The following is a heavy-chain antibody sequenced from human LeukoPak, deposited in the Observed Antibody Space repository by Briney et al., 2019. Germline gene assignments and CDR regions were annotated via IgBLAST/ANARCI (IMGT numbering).Heavy chain of an antibody. Sequence: WETLSLTCIVSGGSIRSYYWSWIRQPPGKGLEWIGYMSYSGSTNYNPSLKSRVTISVDTSKNQLSLKLSSVTAADTAMYYCARYWGPYDNSGAYFDYWGQGTLVTVSS. V-gene: IGHV4-59*08. CDR2: MSYSGST. D-gene: IGHD3-22*01. J-gene: IGHJ4*02. CDR1: GGSIRSYY. CDR3: ARYWGPYDNSGAYFDY.